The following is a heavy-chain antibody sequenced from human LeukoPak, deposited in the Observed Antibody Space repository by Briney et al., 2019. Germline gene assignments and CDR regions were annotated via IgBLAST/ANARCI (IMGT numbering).Heavy chain of an antibody. J-gene: IGHJ3*02. CDR1: GGSISSGDYY. D-gene: IGHD3-16*01. CDR2: IYYSGST. CDR3: ALFPGEGDPFDI. Sequence: SQTLSLTSTVSGGSISSGDYYWSWIRQPPGKGLEWIGYIYYSGSTSYNPSLKSRLTISVDTSKNQFSLKLSSVTAADTAVYYCALFPGEGDPFDIWGQGTMVTVSS. V-gene: IGHV4-30-4*01.